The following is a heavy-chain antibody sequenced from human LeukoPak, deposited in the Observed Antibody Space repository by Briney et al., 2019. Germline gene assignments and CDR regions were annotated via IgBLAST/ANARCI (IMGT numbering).Heavy chain of an antibody. CDR2: IIPIFATA. CDR1: GYTFTGYY. D-gene: IGHD3-22*01. J-gene: IGHJ4*02. Sequence: SVKVSCKASGYTFTGYYMHWVRQAPGQGLEWMGGIIPIFATANYAQKFQGRVTITADESTSTAYMELSSLRSEDTAVYYCARGPITTRSHFDYWGQGTLVTVSS. CDR3: ARGPITTRSHFDY. V-gene: IGHV1-69*13.